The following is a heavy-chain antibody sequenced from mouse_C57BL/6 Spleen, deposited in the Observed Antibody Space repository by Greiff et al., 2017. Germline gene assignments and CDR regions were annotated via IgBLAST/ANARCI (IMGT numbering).Heavy chain of an antibody. CDR2: SRNKANDYTT. CDR1: GFTFSDFY. V-gene: IGHV7-1*01. D-gene: IGHD4-1*01. Sequence: EVQGVESGGGLVQSGRSLRLSCATSGFTFSDFYMEWVRQAPGKGLEWIAASRNKANDYTTEYSASVKGRFIVSRDTSQSILYLQMNALRAEDTAIYYCARDAINWDVGAMDYWGQGTSVTVSS. CDR3: ARDAINWDVGAMDY. J-gene: IGHJ4*01.